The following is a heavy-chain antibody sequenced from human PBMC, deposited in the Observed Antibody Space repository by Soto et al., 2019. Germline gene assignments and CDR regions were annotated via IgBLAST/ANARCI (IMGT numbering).Heavy chain of an antibody. V-gene: IGHV3-30-3*01. Sequence: QVQLVESGGGVVQPGRSLRLSCAASGLTLSRFAMHWVRQAPAKALEWVAVIGYDGSNKDYADSVKGRFTISRDNSKNKLYLQMNRLRPEDTGVYYCARDPVNYYGSWTYGMDVWGQGTTVTVSS. J-gene: IGHJ6*02. CDR3: ARDPVNYYGSWTYGMDV. CDR2: IGYDGSNK. D-gene: IGHD3-10*01. CDR1: GLTLSRFA.